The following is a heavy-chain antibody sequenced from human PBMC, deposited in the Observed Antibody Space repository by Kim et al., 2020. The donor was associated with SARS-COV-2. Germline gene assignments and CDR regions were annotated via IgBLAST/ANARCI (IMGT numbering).Heavy chain of an antibody. J-gene: IGHJ6*02. D-gene: IGHD2-21*02. CDR1: GYTFTSYY. CDR2: INPSGGST. CDR3: ARDGPMGCGGDCHPYYYGMDV. Sequence: ASVKVSCKASGYTFTSYYMHWVRQAPGQGLEWMGIINPSGGSTSYAQKFQGRVTMTRDTSTSTVYMELSSLRSEDTAVYYCARDGPMGCGGDCHPYYYGMDVWGQGTTVTVSS. V-gene: IGHV1-46*01.